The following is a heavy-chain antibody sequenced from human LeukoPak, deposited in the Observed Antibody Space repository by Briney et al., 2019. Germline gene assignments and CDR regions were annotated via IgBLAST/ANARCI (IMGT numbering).Heavy chain of an antibody. CDR3: ARGVVVTAIGNFDY. D-gene: IGHD2-21*02. V-gene: IGHV1-2*02. CDR1: GYTFTGYY. CDR2: INPNSGAT. J-gene: IGHJ4*02. Sequence: ASVKVSCKPSGYTFTGYYMHWVRQAPGQGLEWMGWINPNSGATNYAQKFQGRVTMTRDTSISTVYMELSRLRSDDAAVYYCARGVVVTAIGNFDYWGQGTQVTVSS.